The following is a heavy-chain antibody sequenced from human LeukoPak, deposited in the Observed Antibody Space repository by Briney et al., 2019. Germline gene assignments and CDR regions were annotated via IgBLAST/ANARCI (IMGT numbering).Heavy chain of an antibody. V-gene: IGHV3-21*01. CDR1: GLTFSDYS. D-gene: IGHD3-10*01. CDR3: VRLRRNSVKSYYYYYFDY. Sequence: SGGSLCLSCAASGLTFSDYSINWVRRAPGKGLEWVSSINPTSTSIYYADAVRGRFTISRDNAKSSLYLQMDSLRAEDTAVYYCVRLRRNSVKSYYYYYFDYWGQGILVTVSS. J-gene: IGHJ4*02. CDR2: INPTSTSI.